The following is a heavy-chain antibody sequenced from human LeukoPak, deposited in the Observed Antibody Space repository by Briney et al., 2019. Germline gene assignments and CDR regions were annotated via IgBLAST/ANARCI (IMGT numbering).Heavy chain of an antibody. Sequence: SETLSLTCAVSGYSISSGYYWGWIRQPPGKGLEWIGSIYHSGSTYYNTSLKSRVTISVDTSKNQFSLKLSSVAAADTAVYYCARDRDYGSGSYYDYWGQGTLVTVSS. D-gene: IGHD3-10*01. CDR3: ARDRDYGSGSYYDY. CDR1: GYSISSGYY. J-gene: IGHJ4*02. V-gene: IGHV4-38-2*02. CDR2: IYHSGST.